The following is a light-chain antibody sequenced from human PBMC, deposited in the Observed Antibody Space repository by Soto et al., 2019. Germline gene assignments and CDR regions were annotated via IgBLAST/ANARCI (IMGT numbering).Light chain of an antibody. V-gene: IGKV3-11*01. CDR2: DAS. CDR1: QSVSSY. Sequence: EIVLTQSPATLSLSPGERATLSCRASQSVSSYLAWYQQKPGQAPRLLIYDASNRATGIPARFSGSGSGTDFTLTNSSLKPPAFAVYYCQQRSNRPRGTFGQGTKVEIK. CDR3: QQRSNRPRGT. J-gene: IGKJ1*01.